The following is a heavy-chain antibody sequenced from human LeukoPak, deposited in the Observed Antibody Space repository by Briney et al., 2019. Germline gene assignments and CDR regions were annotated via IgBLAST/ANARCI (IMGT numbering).Heavy chain of an antibody. J-gene: IGHJ4*02. CDR2: IYDSGST. CDR3: ARELPYYDYVWGSYRIIDY. D-gene: IGHD3-16*02. Sequence: SETLSLTCTVSGGSISSGDYYWSWIRQPPGKGLEWIGYIYDSGSTYYNPSLKSRVTISVDTSKNQFSLKLSSVTAADTAVYYCARELPYYDYVWGSYRIIDYWGQGTLVTVSS. V-gene: IGHV4-30-4*08. CDR1: GGSISSGDYY.